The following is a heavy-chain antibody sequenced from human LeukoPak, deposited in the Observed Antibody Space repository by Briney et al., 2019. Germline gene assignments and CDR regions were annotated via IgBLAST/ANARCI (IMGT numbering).Heavy chain of an antibody. D-gene: IGHD2-15*01. CDR2: ISSGSSTI. CDR1: GFSFSSYS. CDR3: ASDCSGGSLHY. Sequence: GGSLRLSCAASGFSFSSYSMNWVRQAPGKGLEWISYISSGSSTIFYADSVKGRFTISRDNAKNSLYLQMNSLRAEDTAVYYCASDCSGGSLHYWGQGTLVTVSS. J-gene: IGHJ4*02. V-gene: IGHV3-48*01.